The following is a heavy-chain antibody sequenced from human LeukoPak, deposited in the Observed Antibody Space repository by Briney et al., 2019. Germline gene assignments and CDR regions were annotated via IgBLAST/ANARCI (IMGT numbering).Heavy chain of an antibody. CDR3: ARESFDPLDFDY. CDR2: IYYSGST. J-gene: IGHJ4*02. D-gene: IGHD3-9*01. CDR1: GGSISSSSYY. Sequence: PSETLSLTCTVSGGSISSSSYYWGWIRQPPGKGLEWIGSIYYSGSTYYNPSLKSRVTISVDTSKNQFSLKLSSVTAADTAVYYCARESFDPLDFDYWGQGTLVTVSS. V-gene: IGHV4-39*01.